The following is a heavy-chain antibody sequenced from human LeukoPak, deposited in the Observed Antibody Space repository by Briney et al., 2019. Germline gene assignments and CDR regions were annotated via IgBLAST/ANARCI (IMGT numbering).Heavy chain of an antibody. CDR3: ATGGGLATEIDY. D-gene: IGHD3-16*01. V-gene: IGHV3-23*01. Sequence: GGSLRLSCAASGFTFSSYAMSWVRQAPGKGLEWVSAISGSGGSTYYADSVKGRFTISRDNSKNTLYLQMNSLRTEDTAMYYCATGGGLATEIDYWGQGTLVTVSS. CDR2: ISGSGGST. J-gene: IGHJ4*02. CDR1: GFTFSSYA.